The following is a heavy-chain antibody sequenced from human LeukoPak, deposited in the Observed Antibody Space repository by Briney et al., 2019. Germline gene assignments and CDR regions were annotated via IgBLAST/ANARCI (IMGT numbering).Heavy chain of an antibody. CDR3: ARHPLRGYSYGFDP. D-gene: IGHD5-18*01. J-gene: IGHJ5*02. CDR2: IYYSGST. Sequence: WVRQAPGKGLEWIGSIYYSGSTYYNPSLKSRVTISVDTSKNQFSLKLSSVTAADTAVYYCARHPLRGYSYGFDPWGQGTLVTVSS. V-gene: IGHV4-39*01.